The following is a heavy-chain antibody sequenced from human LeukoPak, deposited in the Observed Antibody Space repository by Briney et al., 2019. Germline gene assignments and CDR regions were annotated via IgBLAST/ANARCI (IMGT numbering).Heavy chain of an antibody. V-gene: IGHV3-23*01. CDR1: GFSFNTYA. J-gene: IGHJ1*01. Sequence: GGSLRLSCAASGFSFNTYAMSWVRQTPGKGLEWVSAISNTGGSTYYADSVKGRFTISRDKSKNTLSLQMNSLRAEDTAVYYCAQQVGYCSSGSCYFTYWGQGTLVTVSS. CDR2: ISNTGGST. D-gene: IGHD2-15*01. CDR3: AQQVGYCSSGSCYFTY.